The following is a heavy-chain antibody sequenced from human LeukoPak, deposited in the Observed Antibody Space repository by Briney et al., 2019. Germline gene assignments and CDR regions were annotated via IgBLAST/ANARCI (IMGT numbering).Heavy chain of an antibody. V-gene: IGHV3-7*01. J-gene: IGHJ6*02. CDR1: GFTFSSHW. CDR2: IKQDGSER. D-gene: IGHD1-1*01. Sequence: GGSLRLSCAASGFTFSSHWMIWVRQAPGNGLEWVANIKQDGSERFYVDSVKGRFTISRDNAKNSLFLQMNSLRAEDTAVYYCAAYNLPPDGMGVWGQGTSVTVSS. CDR3: AAYNLPPDGMGV.